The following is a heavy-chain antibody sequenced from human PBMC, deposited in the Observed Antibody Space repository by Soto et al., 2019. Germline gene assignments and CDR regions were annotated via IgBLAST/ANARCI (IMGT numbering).Heavy chain of an antibody. CDR1: GFTVSSNY. V-gene: IGHV3-66*01. J-gene: IGHJ4*02. D-gene: IGHD6-19*01. CDR3: AREGRLDSSGLYRDAGYDY. CDR2: IYSGGST. Sequence: EVQLVESGGGLVQPGGSLRLSCAASGFTVSSNYMSWVRQAPGKGLECVSVIYSGGSTYYSDSVKGRFTISRDNYKNTLDLQMNSMRAEDTAVYYCAREGRLDSSGLYRDAGYDYWGQGTLVTVSS.